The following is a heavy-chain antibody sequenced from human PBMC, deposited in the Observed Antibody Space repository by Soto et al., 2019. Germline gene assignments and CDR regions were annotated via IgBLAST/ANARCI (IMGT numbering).Heavy chain of an antibody. CDR1: GFTFSSYG. V-gene: IGHV3-30*18. CDR3: AKDERAGWPDY. CDR2: ISYDGSNK. D-gene: IGHD6-19*01. Sequence: GGSLRLSCAASGFTFSSYGMHWVRQAPGKGLEWVAIISYDGSNKYYADSVNGRFTISRDNSKNTLYLQMNSLRAEDTAVYYCAKDERAGWPDYWGQGTLVTVSS. J-gene: IGHJ4*02.